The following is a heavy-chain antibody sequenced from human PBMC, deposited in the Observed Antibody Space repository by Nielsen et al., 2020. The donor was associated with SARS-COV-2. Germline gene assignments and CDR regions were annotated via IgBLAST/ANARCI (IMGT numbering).Heavy chain of an antibody. V-gene: IGHV4-39*01. Sequence: SETLFLTCTVSGGSISSSSYYWGWIRQPPGKGLEWIGSIYYSGSTYYNPSLKSRVTISVDTSKNQFSLKLSSVTAADTAVYYCARHGIVGATIDYWGQGTLVTVSS. CDR3: ARHGIVGATIDY. J-gene: IGHJ4*02. D-gene: IGHD1-26*01. CDR1: GGSISSSSYY. CDR2: IYYSGST.